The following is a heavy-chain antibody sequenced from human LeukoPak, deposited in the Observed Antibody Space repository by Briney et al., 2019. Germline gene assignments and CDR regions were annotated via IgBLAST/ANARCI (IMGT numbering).Heavy chain of an antibody. J-gene: IGHJ5*02. Sequence: SETLSLTCTVSGGSISSSSYYSGWIRQPPGKGLEWIRSIYYSGSTYYNPSLKSRVTISVDTSKNQFSLKLSSVTAADTAVYYCARGLSVVVVVARNWFDPWGQGTLVTVPS. CDR2: IYYSGST. D-gene: IGHD2-15*01. CDR1: GGSISSSSYY. V-gene: IGHV4-39*07. CDR3: ARGLSVVVVVARNWFDP.